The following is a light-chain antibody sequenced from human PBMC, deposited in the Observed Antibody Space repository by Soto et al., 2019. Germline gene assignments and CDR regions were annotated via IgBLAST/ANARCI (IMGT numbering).Light chain of an antibody. J-gene: IGLJ3*02. CDR2: NND. V-gene: IGLV2-14*01. CDR1: SSDVGGYNY. CDR3: AAWDDSLNGPV. Sequence: QSALTQPASVSGSPGQSITISCTGTSSDVGGYNYVSWYQQDPGKAPKLLIYNNDQRPSGVPGRYSGSKSGTSASLAISGLQSEDEADYYCAAWDDSLNGPVFGGGTKLTVL.